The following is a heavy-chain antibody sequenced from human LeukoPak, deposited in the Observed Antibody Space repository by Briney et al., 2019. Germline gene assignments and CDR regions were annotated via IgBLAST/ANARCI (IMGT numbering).Heavy chain of an antibody. D-gene: IGHD3-9*01. J-gene: IGHJ6*02. CDR1: GGTFSSYA. CDR2: IIPIFGTA. CDR3: ARCGYYDILTGYYPSLCGMDV. Sequence: SVTVSCTASGGTFSSYAISWVRQAPGQGLEWMGGIIPIFGTANYAQKFQGRVTITADESTSTAYMELSSLRSEDTAVYYCARCGYYDILTGYYPSLCGMDVWGQGTTVTVSS. V-gene: IGHV1-69*13.